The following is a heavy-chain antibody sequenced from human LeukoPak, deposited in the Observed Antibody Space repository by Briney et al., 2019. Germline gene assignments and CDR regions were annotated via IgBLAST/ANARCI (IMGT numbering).Heavy chain of an antibody. CDR3: AKGIVVVVAATDAFDI. J-gene: IGHJ3*02. D-gene: IGHD2-15*01. Sequence: PGASLRLSCAASGFTFSSYAMSWVRQAPGKGLEGVSAISGSGGSTYYADSVKGRFTISRDNSKNTLYLQMNSLRAEDTAVYYRAKGIVVVVAATDAFDIWGQGTMVTVSS. CDR1: GFTFSSYA. CDR2: ISGSGGST. V-gene: IGHV3-23*01.